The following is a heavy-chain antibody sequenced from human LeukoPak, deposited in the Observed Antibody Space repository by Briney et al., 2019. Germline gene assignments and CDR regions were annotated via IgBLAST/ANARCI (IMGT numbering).Heavy chain of an antibody. V-gene: IGHV3-7*03. D-gene: IGHD5-24*01. J-gene: IGHJ6*03. Sequence: GGSLRLSCEASGFTFSSYEMNWVRQAPGKGLEWVANIKQDGSEKYYVDSVKGRFTISRDNAKNSLYLQMNSLRAEDTALYYCARVRRLDYYYMDVWGKGTTVTVSS. CDR1: GFTFSSYE. CDR2: IKQDGSEK. CDR3: ARVRRLDYYYMDV.